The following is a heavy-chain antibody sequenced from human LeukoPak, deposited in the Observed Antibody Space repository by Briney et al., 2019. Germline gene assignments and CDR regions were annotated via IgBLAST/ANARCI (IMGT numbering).Heavy chain of an antibody. CDR3: ARDSSSNNYYYYYYMDV. CDR2: IYTSGST. CDR1: GGSISSYY. J-gene: IGHJ6*03. Sequence: SQTLSLTCTVPGGSISSYYRSRIRQPAGKGLEWIGRIYTSGSTNYNPSLKSRVTMSVDTSKNQFSLKLSSVTAADTAVYYCARDSSSNNYYYYYYMDVWGKGTTVTVSS. V-gene: IGHV4-4*07. D-gene: IGHD6-13*01.